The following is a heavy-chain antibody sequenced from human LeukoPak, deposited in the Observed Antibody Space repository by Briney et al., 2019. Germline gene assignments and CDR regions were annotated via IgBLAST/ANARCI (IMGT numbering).Heavy chain of an antibody. V-gene: IGHV1-2*02. CDR1: GYTLTGYY. J-gene: IGHJ4*02. Sequence: ASVKVSCKASGYTLTGYYMHWLRQAPGQGLEWMGWINPNSGDTNYAQKFQGRVAMTRDMSTSTVYMELSSLRSEDTAVYYCARSTYYYDSSGLLDRYFDYWGQGTLVTVSS. CDR2: INPNSGDT. D-gene: IGHD3-22*01. CDR3: ARSTYYYDSSGLLDRYFDY.